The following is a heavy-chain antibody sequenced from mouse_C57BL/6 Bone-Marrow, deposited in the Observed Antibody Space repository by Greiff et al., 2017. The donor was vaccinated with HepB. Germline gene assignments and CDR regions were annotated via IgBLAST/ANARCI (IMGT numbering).Heavy chain of an antibody. V-gene: IGHV1-9*01. D-gene: IGHD2-5*01. J-gene: IGHJ4*01. CDR3: ARWDYRKYEGGAMDY. Sequence: QVQLQQSGAELMKPGASVKLSCKATGYTFTGYWIEWVKQRPGHGLEWIGEILPGSGSTNYNEKFKGKATFTADTSSNTAYMQLSSLTTEVSAVYYCARWDYRKYEGGAMDYWGQGTSVTVTS. CDR1: GYTFTGYW. CDR2: ILPGSGST.